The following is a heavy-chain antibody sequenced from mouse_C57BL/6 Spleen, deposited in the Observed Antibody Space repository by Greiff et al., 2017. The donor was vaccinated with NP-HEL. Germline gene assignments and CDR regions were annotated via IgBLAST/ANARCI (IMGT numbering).Heavy chain of an antibody. CDR2: IYPRSGNT. CDR1: GYTFTSYG. CDR3: AGGRTTVVATDFDV. J-gene: IGHJ1*03. D-gene: IGHD1-1*01. V-gene: IGHV1-81*01. Sequence: QVQLQQSGAELARPGASVKLSCKASGYTFTSYGISWVKQRTGQGLEWIGEIYPRSGNTYYNEKFKGKATLTADKSSSTAYMELRSLTSEDSAVYFCAGGRTTVVATDFDVWGTGTTVTVSS.